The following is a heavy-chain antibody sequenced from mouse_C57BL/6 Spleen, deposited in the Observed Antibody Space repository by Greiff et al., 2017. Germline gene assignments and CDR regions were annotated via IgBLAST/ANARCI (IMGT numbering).Heavy chain of an antibody. Sequence: QVQLKQSGAELVKPGASVKISCKASGYAFSSYWMNWVKQRPGKGLEWIGQIYPGDGDTNYNGKFKGKATLTADKSSSTAYMQLSSLTSEDSAVYFCARCGTSHYFDYWGQGTTLTVSS. V-gene: IGHV1-80*01. D-gene: IGHD4-1*01. J-gene: IGHJ2*01. CDR3: ARCGTSHYFDY. CDR2: IYPGDGDT. CDR1: GYAFSSYW.